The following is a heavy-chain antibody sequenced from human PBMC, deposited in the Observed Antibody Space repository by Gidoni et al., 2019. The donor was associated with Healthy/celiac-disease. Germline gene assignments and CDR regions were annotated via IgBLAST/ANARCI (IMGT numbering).Heavy chain of an antibody. CDR1: GFTFDDYA. CDR3: AKDMRDIVVVPARLGVDY. V-gene: IGHV3-9*01. Sequence: EVQLVESGGGLVQPGRSLRLSCAASGFTFDDYAMHWVRQAPGKGLEWVSGISWNSGSIGYADSVKGRFTISRDNAKNSLYLQMNSLRAEDTALYYCAKDMRDIVVVPARLGVDYWGQGTLVTVSS. CDR2: ISWNSGSI. D-gene: IGHD2-2*01. J-gene: IGHJ4*02.